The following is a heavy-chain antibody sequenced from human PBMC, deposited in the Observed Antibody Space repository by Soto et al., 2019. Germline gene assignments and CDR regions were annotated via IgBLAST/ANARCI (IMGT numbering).Heavy chain of an antibody. Sequence: SETLSLTCAVYGGSFSCYYWSWIRQPPGKGLEWIGEINHSGSTNYNPSLKSRVTISVDTSKNQFSLKLSSVTAADTAVYYCARRPGIAAAGAKYYFDYWGQGTLVTVSS. CDR2: INHSGST. D-gene: IGHD6-13*01. CDR1: GGSFSCYY. CDR3: ARRPGIAAAGAKYYFDY. J-gene: IGHJ4*02. V-gene: IGHV4-34*01.